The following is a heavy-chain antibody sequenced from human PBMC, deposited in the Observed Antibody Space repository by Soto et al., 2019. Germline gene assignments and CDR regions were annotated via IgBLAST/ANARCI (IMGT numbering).Heavy chain of an antibody. V-gene: IGHV3-23*01. CDR2: ISGSGGST. D-gene: IGHD3-22*01. CDR1: GFTFSGYA. Sequence: EVQLLESGGGLVQPGGSLRLSCAASGFTFSGYAMSWVRQAPGKGLEWVSAISGSGGSTYYADSVKGRFTISRDNSKNTLYLQMNSLRAEDTAVYYCAKDSTMIVVVIIDYWGQGTLVTVSS. J-gene: IGHJ4*02. CDR3: AKDSTMIVVVIIDY.